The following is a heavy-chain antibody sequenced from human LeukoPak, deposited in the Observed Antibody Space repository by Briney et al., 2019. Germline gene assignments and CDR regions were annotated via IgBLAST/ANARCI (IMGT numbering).Heavy chain of an antibody. Sequence: ASVKVSCKASGYTFTSYDMNWVQQATGQGLEWMGGMNPNSGNTGYAQKFQGRVTMTRNTSISTAYMELSSLRSEDAAVYYCARGGVPAGLGLNWFDPWGQGTLVTVSS. D-gene: IGHD2-2*01. CDR1: GYTFTSYD. CDR2: MNPNSGNT. J-gene: IGHJ5*02. V-gene: IGHV1-8*01. CDR3: ARGGVPAGLGLNWFDP.